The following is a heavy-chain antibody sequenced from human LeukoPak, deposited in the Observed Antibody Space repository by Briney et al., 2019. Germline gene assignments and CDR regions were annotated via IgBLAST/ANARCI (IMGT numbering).Heavy chain of an antibody. V-gene: IGHV1-18*04. J-gene: IGHJ4*02. CDR3: ARPNGDYVGDYFDY. CDR2: ISAYNGNT. Sequence: GASVKVSCKASGYTLTSYGITWVRQAPEQGLEWMGWISAYNGNTNYAQKLQGRVTMTTDTSTSTAYMELRSLRSDDTAVYYCARPNGDYVGDYFDYWGQGTLVTVSS. CDR1: GYTLTSYG. D-gene: IGHD4-17*01.